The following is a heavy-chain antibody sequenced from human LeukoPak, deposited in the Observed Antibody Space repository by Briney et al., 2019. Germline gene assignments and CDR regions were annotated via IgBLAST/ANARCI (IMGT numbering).Heavy chain of an antibody. V-gene: IGHV3-7*03. D-gene: IGHD6-13*01. CDR3: ARGPLIAAAGTW. Sequence: GGSLRLSCAASRFTFSSYAMSWVRQAPGKGLEWVAKINQDGTEKAYVDSVRGRFTISRDNAKNSLFLQMNSLRAEDTAVYYCARGPLIAAAGTWWGQGTLVTVSS. CDR1: RFTFSSYA. CDR2: INQDGTEK. J-gene: IGHJ4*02.